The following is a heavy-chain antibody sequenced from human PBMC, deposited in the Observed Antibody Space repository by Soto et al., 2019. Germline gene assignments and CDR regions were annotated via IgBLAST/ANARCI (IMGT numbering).Heavy chain of an antibody. CDR3: ARALRITMVRGVTSGAPHHDY. CDR2: IYYSGST. J-gene: IGHJ4*02. V-gene: IGHV4-31*03. CDR1: GGSISSGGYY. D-gene: IGHD3-10*01. Sequence: SETLSLTCTVSGGSISSGGYYWSWIRQHPGKGLEWIGYIYYSGSTYYNPSLKSRVTISVDTSKNQFSLKLRSVTSADTAVYYCARALRITMVRGVTSGAPHHDYWGQGTLVTVSS.